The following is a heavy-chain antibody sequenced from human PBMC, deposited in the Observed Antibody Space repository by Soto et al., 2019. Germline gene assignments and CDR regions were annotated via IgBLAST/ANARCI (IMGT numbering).Heavy chain of an antibody. J-gene: IGHJ3*02. V-gene: IGHV3-9*01. Sequence: EVQLVESGGGLVQPGRSLRLSCAASGFTFDDYAMHWVRQAPGKGLEWVSGISWDRGSIGYADSVKGRFTISRDNAENSLYLQMNCLRAEDTALYFCAKSFAAAGFYAFDIWGQGTMVTVSS. CDR2: ISWDRGSI. CDR3: AKSFAAAGFYAFDI. D-gene: IGHD6-13*01. CDR1: GFTFDDYA.